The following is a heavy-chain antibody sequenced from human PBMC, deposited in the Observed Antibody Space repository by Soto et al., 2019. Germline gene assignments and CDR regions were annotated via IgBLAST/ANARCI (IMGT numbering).Heavy chain of an antibody. CDR2: IIPIFGTA. CDR1: GGTFSSYA. V-gene: IGHV1-69*13. Sequence: SVKVSCKASGGTFSSYAISWVRQAPGQGLEWMGGIIPIFGTANYAQKFQGRVTITADESTSTAYMEMSSLRSEDTAVYYCARANLWFVAPRPPGTYYYYYGMDVWGQGTTVTVSS. CDR3: ARANLWFVAPRPPGTYYYYYGMDV. J-gene: IGHJ6*02. D-gene: IGHD3-10*01.